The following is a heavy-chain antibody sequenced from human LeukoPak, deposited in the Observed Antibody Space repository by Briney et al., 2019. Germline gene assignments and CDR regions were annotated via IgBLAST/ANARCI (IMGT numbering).Heavy chain of an antibody. CDR3: ASIVWSGYPYYYYMDV. J-gene: IGHJ6*03. CDR1: GGSFSGYY. D-gene: IGHD3-3*01. V-gene: IGHV4-34*01. Sequence: SETLSLTCAVYGGSFSGYYWSWIRQPPGKGLEWSGEINHSGSTNYNPSLKSRVTISVDTSKNQFSLKLSSVTAADTAVYYCASIVWSGYPYYYYMDVWGKGTTVTVSS. CDR2: INHSGST.